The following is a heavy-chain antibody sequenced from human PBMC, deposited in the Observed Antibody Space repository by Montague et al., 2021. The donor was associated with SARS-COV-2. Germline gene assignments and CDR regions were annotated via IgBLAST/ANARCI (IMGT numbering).Heavy chain of an antibody. Sequence: SETLSLTCTVSSGSISSDGYYWGWIRQPPGKGLEWIGGICYRGGTYYNPSLKSRVTMSIDTSKNQFSPKMTAVTAADTAVYYCAREDIHLTFDLWGRGTLVTVSS. V-gene: IGHV4-39*02. CDR2: ICYRGGT. J-gene: IGHJ2*01. CDR1: SGSISSDGYY. D-gene: IGHD5-18*01. CDR3: AREDIHLTFDL.